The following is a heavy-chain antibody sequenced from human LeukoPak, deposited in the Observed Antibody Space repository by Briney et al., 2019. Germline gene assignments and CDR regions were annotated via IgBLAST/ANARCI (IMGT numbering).Heavy chain of an antibody. V-gene: IGHV1-2*02. D-gene: IGHD5-18*01. J-gene: IGHJ4*02. CDR1: NYTFTCYA. CDR3: ARGGWSGYSYGSEPEKYFDY. CDR2: INHNSGGT. Sequence: ASVKVSCKASNYTFTCYAISWLRQAPGQGLEWMGWINHNSGGTNDAQKFQGRVTMTTDTSISTAYMELNRLRSDDTAVYYCARGGWSGYSYGSEPEKYFDYWGQGTLVTVSS.